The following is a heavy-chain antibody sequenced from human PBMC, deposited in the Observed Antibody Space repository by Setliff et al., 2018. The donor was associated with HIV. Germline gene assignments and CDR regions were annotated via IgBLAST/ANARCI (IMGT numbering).Heavy chain of an antibody. J-gene: IGHJ4*02. Sequence: PGESLKISCAASGFTFSSYAMSWVRQAPGKGLEWVANIEKDGSEKYYVDSVKGRFTISRDNAKNSLYLQMNSLRAEDTAVYYCARGHYSSSSGWGQGALVTVSS. D-gene: IGHD6-6*01. CDR2: IEKDGSEK. CDR1: GFTFSSYA. V-gene: IGHV3-7*03. CDR3: ARGHYSSSSG.